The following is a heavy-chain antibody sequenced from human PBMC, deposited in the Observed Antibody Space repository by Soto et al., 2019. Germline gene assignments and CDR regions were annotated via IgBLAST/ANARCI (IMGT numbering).Heavy chain of an antibody. CDR2: IIPIFGTA. J-gene: IGHJ4*02. CDR1: GCTFSSYA. D-gene: IGHD3-10*01. Sequence: SVKVSCKASGCTFSSYAISWVREAPGQGLERMGGIIPIFGTANYAQKFQGRVTITADESTSTAYMELSSLRSEDTAVYYCARDRSPMYGSLSYGIDYWGQGTLVAVSS. CDR3: ARDRSPMYGSLSYGIDY. V-gene: IGHV1-69*13.